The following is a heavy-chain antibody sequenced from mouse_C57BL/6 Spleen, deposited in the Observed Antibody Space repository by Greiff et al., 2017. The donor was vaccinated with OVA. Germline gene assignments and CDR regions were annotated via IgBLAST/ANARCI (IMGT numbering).Heavy chain of an antibody. V-gene: IGHV5-6*01. J-gene: IGHJ2*01. CDR3: ARLDYFDY. Sequence: EVYLVESGGDLVKPGGSLKLSCAASGFTFSSYGMSWVRQTPDKRLEWVATISSGGSYTYYPDSVKGRFTISRDNAKNTLYLQMSSLKSEDTAMYYCARLDYFDYWGQGTTLTVSS. CDR2: ISSGGSYT. CDR1: GFTFSSYG.